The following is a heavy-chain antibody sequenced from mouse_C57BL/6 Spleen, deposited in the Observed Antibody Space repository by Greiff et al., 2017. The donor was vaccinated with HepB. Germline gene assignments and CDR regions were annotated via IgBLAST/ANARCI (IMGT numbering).Heavy chain of an antibody. D-gene: IGHD2-3*01. J-gene: IGHJ4*01. CDR3: ARRWLLPPYAMDY. Sequence: QVQLKESGAELARPGASVKLSCKASGYTFTSYGISWVKQRTGQGLEWIGEIYPRSGNTYYNEKFKGKATLTADKSSSTAYMELRSLTSEDSAVYFCARRWLLPPYAMDYWGQGTSVTVSS. CDR2: IYPRSGNT. CDR1: GYTFTSYG. V-gene: IGHV1-81*01.